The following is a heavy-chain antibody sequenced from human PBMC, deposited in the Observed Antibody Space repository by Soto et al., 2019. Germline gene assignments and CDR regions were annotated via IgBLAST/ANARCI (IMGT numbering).Heavy chain of an antibody. CDR3: AHGRAAAGFFDY. Sequence: QITLKESGPTLVKPTQPLTLTCTFSGFSLSTSGVGVGWIRQPPGKALEWLALIYWDDDKRYSPSLKSRLTIPKDTSKNQVVLTMTNMDPVDTATYYCAHGRAAAGFFDYWGQGTLVTVSS. V-gene: IGHV2-5*02. CDR1: GFSLSTSGVG. D-gene: IGHD6-13*01. CDR2: IYWDDDK. J-gene: IGHJ4*02.